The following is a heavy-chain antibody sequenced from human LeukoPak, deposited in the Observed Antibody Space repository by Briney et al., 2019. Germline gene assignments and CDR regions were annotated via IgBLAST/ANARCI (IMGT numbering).Heavy chain of an antibody. CDR2: IYYSGST. J-gene: IGHJ4*02. V-gene: IGHV4-59*01. Sequence: TSETLSLTCSVSGGSISNYYWSWIRQPPGKGLEWIGYIYYSGSTNYNPSPKSRVTISVDTSNTQFSLKLSSVAAADAAVYYCAGRYCGGGSCYSSFDYWGQGTLVTVSS. CDR3: AGRYCGGGSCYSSFDY. CDR1: GGSISNYY. D-gene: IGHD2-15*01.